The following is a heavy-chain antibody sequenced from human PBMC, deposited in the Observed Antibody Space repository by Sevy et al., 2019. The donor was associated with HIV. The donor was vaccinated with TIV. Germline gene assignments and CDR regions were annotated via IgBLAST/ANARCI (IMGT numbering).Heavy chain of an antibody. V-gene: IGHV3-21*01. CDR3: ARGRTSYYDSSGYFDY. Sequence: VGSLRLSCAASGFTFSSYSMNWVHQAPGKALEWVSSIRSSSSYIYYADSVKGRFTISRDNAKNSLYLQMNSLRAENTAVYYCARGRTSYYDSSGYFDYWGQGTLVTVSS. J-gene: IGHJ4*02. CDR2: IRSSSSYI. CDR1: GFTFSSYS. D-gene: IGHD3-22*01.